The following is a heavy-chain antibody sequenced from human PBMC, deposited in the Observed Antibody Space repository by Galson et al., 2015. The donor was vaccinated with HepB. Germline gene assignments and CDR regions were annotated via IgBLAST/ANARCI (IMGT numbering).Heavy chain of an antibody. J-gene: IGHJ4*02. Sequence: SLRLSCAASGFTFSSYAMHWVRQAPGKGLEYVSAISSNGGSTYYANSVKGRFTISRDNSKNTLYLQMDSLRAEDMAVYYCARGGGFWSGYSDYWGQGTLVTVSS. D-gene: IGHD3-3*01. CDR2: ISSNGGST. CDR3: ARGGGFWSGYSDY. CDR1: GFTFSSYA. V-gene: IGHV3-64*01.